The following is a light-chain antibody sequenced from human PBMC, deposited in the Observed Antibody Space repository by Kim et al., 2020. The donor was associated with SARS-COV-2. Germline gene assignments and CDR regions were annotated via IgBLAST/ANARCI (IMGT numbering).Light chain of an antibody. CDR3: MQGTHWPLT. Sequence: PASISCRSSHSLIYSAGTPSLHWFQLRPGQSPRRLISTLSTRASGVPDSFSGSGSGTDFTLNISRVEVEDVGVYYCMQGTHWPLTFGGGTTVDIK. J-gene: IGKJ4*01. V-gene: IGKV2-30*01. CDR2: TLS. CDR1: HSLIYSAGTPS.